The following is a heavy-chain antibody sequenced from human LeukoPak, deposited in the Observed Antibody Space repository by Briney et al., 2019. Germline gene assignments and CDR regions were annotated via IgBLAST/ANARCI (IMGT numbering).Heavy chain of an antibody. CDR1: GFTFDDYA. D-gene: IGHD6-19*01. J-gene: IGHJ4*02. V-gene: IGHV3-9*01. CDR2: ISWNSGSI. Sequence: PGRSLRLSCAASGFTFDDYAMHWVRQAPGKGLEWVSGISWNSGSIGYADSVKGRFTISRDNAKNSLYLQMNSLRAEDTALYYCAKDTGYSSGWYYFDDWGQGTLVTVSS. CDR3: AKDTGYSSGWYYFDD.